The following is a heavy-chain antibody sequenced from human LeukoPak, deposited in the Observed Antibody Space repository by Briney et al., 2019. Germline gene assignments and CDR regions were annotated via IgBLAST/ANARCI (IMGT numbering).Heavy chain of an antibody. J-gene: IGHJ4*02. CDR2: INPNSGGT. D-gene: IGHD3-10*01. Sequence: APVKVSCKASGYTFTGYYMHWVRQAPGQGLEWMGRINPNSGGTNYAQKFQGRVTMTRDTSISTAYMELSRLRSDDTAVYYCARERGDYHGSEYYFDYWGQGTLVTVSS. CDR1: GYTFTGYY. CDR3: ARERGDYHGSEYYFDY. V-gene: IGHV1-2*06.